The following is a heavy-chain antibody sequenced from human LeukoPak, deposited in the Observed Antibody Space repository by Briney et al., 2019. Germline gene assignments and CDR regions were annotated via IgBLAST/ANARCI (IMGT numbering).Heavy chain of an antibody. J-gene: IGHJ4*02. CDR3: AKDRLQWLGKGSDY. CDR2: ISGSGGST. V-gene: IGHV3-23*01. CDR1: GFTFSSYA. D-gene: IGHD6-19*01. Sequence: GGSLRLSCAASGFTFSSYAMSWVRQAPGKGLEWVSAISGSGGSTYYADSVKGRFTISRDNSKTTLYLQMNSLRAQDTAVYYCAKDRLQWLGKGSDYWGQGTLVTVSS.